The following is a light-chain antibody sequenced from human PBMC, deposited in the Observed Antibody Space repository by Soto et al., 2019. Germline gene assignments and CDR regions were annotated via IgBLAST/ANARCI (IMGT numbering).Light chain of an antibody. J-gene: IGLJ1*01. V-gene: IGLV2-14*01. CDR1: SSNIGSNT. Sequence: QSVLTQPPSASGTPGQRVTISCSGASSNIGSNTVNWYQQLTGKAPKLMIYEVNNRPSGVSNRFSGSKSGNTASLTISGLQAEDEADYYCSSYTTSNTYVFGTGTKVTV. CDR3: SSYTTSNTYV. CDR2: EVN.